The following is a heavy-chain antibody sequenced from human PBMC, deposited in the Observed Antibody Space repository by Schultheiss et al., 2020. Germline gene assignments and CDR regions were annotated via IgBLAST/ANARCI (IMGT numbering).Heavy chain of an antibody. Sequence: SQTLSLTCTVSGGSISSSGYYWGWIRQPPGKGLEWIATVYYTGSTYYNPSLKSRVTISVDTSKNQFSLRLSSVTAADTAVYYCARIRPGRLAGYDYWGQGTLVTVSS. V-gene: IGHV4-39*07. J-gene: IGHJ4*02. CDR1: GGSISSSGYY. D-gene: IGHD3-9*01. CDR3: ARIRPGRLAGYDY. CDR2: VYYTGST.